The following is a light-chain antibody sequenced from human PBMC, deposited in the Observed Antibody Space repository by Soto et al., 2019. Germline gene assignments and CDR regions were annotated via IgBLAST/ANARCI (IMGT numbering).Light chain of an antibody. V-gene: IGLV1-40*01. J-gene: IGLJ2*01. Sequence: QSVLTQPPSVSGAPGQRVTISCTGSSTNIGAGYDVHWYQQLPGTAPKLIIYGNSHRPSGVPDRFSGSKSGTSASLAITGLQAEDEADDYCQCCDSRRSSSNVVFGGGTKLTVL. CDR2: GNS. CDR3: QCCDSRRSSSNVV. CDR1: STNIGAGYD.